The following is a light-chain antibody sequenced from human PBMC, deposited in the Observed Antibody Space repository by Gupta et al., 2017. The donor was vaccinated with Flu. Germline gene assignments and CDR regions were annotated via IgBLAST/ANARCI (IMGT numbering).Light chain of an antibody. CDR2: MAS. CDR3: MQNLQIPRT. CDR1: QILHPSNGLNS. J-gene: IGKJ1*01. V-gene: IGKV2-28*01. Sequence: VIIQSPLSCPVTPGEPPSISFRSSQILHPSNGLNSLDWYLQKPGQSPQLLIYMASNRASGVPDRFSGSGSGTDFTLKISRVEAEDVGVYYCMQNLQIPRTFGQGTKVEIK.